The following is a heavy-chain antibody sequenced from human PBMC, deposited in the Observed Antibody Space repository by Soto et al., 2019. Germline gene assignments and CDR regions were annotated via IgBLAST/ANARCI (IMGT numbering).Heavy chain of an antibody. CDR3: ARGHNGDYVDYMDV. D-gene: IGHD4-17*01. J-gene: IGHJ6*03. V-gene: IGHV3-23*01. CDR2: ISGSGGST. CDR1: GFTLSSYA. Sequence: GGSLRLSCAASGFTLSSYAMSWVRQAPGKGLEWVSAISGSGGSTYYADSVKGRFTISRDNSKNTLYLQMNSLRAEDTAVYYCARGHNGDYVDYMDVWGKGTTVTVSS.